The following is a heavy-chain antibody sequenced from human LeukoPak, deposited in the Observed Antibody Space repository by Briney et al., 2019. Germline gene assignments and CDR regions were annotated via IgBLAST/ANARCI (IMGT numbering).Heavy chain of an antibody. V-gene: IGHV3-9*03. Sequence: GRSLRLSCAASGFTFDDYAMHWVRQAPGKGPEWVSGISWNSGSIGYADSVKGRFTVSRDNAKNSLYLQMNSLRAEDMALYYCAKSPCGGDCYPFDYWGQGTLVTVSS. CDR2: ISWNSGSI. D-gene: IGHD2-21*02. CDR3: AKSPCGGDCYPFDY. J-gene: IGHJ4*02. CDR1: GFTFDDYA.